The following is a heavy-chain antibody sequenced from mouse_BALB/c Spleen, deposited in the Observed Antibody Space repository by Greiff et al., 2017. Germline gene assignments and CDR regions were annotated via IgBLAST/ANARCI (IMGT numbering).Heavy chain of an antibody. J-gene: IGHJ2*01. CDR3: ARSRYGSFYFDY. CDR2: ISYSGST. CDR1: GDSITSGY. D-gene: IGHD1-1*01. V-gene: IGHV3-8*02. Sequence: EVQLQQSGPSLVKPSQTLSLTCSVTGDSITSGYWNWIRKFPGNKLEYMGYISYSGSTYYNPSLKSRISITRDTSKNQYYLQLNSVTTEDTATYYCARSRYGSFYFDYWGQGTTLTVSA.